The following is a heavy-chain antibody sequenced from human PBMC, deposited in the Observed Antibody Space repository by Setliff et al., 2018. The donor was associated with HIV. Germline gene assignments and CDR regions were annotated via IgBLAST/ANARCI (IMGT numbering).Heavy chain of an antibody. V-gene: IGHV1-69*10. CDR2: IFPILGIA. D-gene: IGHD3-16*01. Sequence: SVKVSCKASGGTFSSYAISWVRQAPGQGLEWMGGIFPILGIANYAQRFQGRVTITADKSTNTAYMDLSSLRSGDTAVYYCARPTGGSLGDYFDYWGQGTLVTVSS. CDR3: ARPTGGSLGDYFDY. J-gene: IGHJ4*02. CDR1: GGTFSSYA.